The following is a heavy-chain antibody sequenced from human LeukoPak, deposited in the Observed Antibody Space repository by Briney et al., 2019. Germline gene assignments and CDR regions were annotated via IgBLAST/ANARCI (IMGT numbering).Heavy chain of an antibody. Sequence: PGGSLRLSCAASGFTFSSYGMHWVRQAPGKGLEWVAVIWYDGSNKYYADSVKGRFTISRDNSKNTLYLQMNSLRAEDTAVYYCARTNIGYSYAPYWGQGTLVTVSS. V-gene: IGHV3-33*01. CDR2: IWYDGSNK. J-gene: IGHJ4*02. D-gene: IGHD5-18*01. CDR1: GFTFSSYG. CDR3: ARTNIGYSYAPY.